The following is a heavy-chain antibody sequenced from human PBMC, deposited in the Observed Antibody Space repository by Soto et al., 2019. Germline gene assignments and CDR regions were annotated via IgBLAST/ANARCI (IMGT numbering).Heavy chain of an antibody. CDR1: GYSFTSYW. CDR3: ARRRSLTGDLGELDY. Sequence: GESLKISCKGSGYSFTSYWIGWVRQMPGKGLEWMGIIYPGDSDTRYSPSFQGQVTISADKSISTAYLQWSSLKASDTAMYYCARRRSLTGDLGELDYWGQGTLVTVSS. V-gene: IGHV5-51*01. J-gene: IGHJ4*02. CDR2: IYPGDSDT. D-gene: IGHD7-27*01.